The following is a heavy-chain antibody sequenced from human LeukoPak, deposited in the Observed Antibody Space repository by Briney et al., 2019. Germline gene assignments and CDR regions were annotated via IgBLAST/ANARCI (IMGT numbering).Heavy chain of an antibody. CDR2: ISYDGSNK. D-gene: IGHD3-10*01. CDR1: GFTFSSYG. CDR3: AKGSAFDI. Sequence: GGSLRLSCAASGFTFSSYGMHWVRQAPGKGLEWVAVISYDGSNKYYADSVKGRFTISRDNSKNTLYLQMNSLRAEDTAVYYCAKGSAFDIWGQGTMVTVSS. J-gene: IGHJ3*02. V-gene: IGHV3-30*18.